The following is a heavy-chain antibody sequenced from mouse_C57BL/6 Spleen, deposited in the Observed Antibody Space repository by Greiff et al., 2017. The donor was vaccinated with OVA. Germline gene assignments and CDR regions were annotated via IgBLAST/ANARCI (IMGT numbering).Heavy chain of an antibody. CDR3: ARSDYYGSSYESYYAMDY. V-gene: IGHV5-17*01. D-gene: IGHD1-1*01. CDR1: GFTFSDYG. J-gene: IGHJ4*01. CDR2: ISSGSSTI. Sequence: EVKLVESGGGLVKPGGSLKLSCAASGFTFSDYGMHWVRQAPEKGLEWVAYISSGSSTIYYADTVKGRFTISRDNAKNTLFLQMTSLRSEDTAMYYRARSDYYGSSYESYYAMDYWGQGTSVTVSS.